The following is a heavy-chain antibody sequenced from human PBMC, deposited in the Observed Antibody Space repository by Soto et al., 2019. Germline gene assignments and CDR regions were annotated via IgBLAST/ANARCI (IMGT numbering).Heavy chain of an antibody. CDR3: TRIHDYGAFDI. D-gene: IGHD4-17*01. CDR1: GFNFGDYA. Sequence: GGSLRLSCTASGFNFGDYAMSWFRQAPGKGLEWVGFIRSKAYGGTTEYAASVKGRFTISRDDSKSIAYLQMNSLKTEDTAVYYCTRIHDYGAFDIWGQGTMVTVAS. V-gene: IGHV3-49*03. CDR2: IRSKAYGGTT. J-gene: IGHJ3*02.